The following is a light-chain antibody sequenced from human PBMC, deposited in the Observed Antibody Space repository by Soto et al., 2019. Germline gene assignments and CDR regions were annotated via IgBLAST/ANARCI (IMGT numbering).Light chain of an antibody. CDR3: QQRSNWPRT. V-gene: IGKV3D-20*02. CDR2: DAS. J-gene: IGKJ1*01. Sequence: EIVLTQSPGTLSLSPGERATLSCRVSQSVSSSSLAWYQQKPGQAPRLLIYDASNRATGIPARFSGSGSGTDFTLTISSLEPEDFAVYYCQQRSNWPRTFGQGTKVDIK. CDR1: QSVSSSS.